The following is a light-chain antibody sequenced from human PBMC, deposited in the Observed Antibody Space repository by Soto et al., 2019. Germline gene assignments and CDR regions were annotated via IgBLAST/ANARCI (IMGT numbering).Light chain of an antibody. CDR3: LQHNSYPWT. J-gene: IGKJ1*01. Sequence: DIQMTQSPSSLSASVGDRVTITCRASQGIRKDLGWYQQKPGKAPKGLIFAASSLQSGVPSRFSGSGSGTEFTLTISSLQPEDSATYYCLQHNSYPWTFGQGTKAEIK. CDR1: QGIRKD. CDR2: AAS. V-gene: IGKV1-17*01.